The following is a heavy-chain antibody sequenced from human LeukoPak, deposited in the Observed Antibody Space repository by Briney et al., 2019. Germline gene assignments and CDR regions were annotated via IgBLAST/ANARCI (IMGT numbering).Heavy chain of an antibody. Sequence: ASVKVSCKASGYTFTGHYMHWVRQAPGQGLEWMGWINPNSGGTNYAQKFQGRVTMTRDTSISTAYMELSRLRSDDTAVYYCASSDGYDYPYYFDYWGQGTLVTVSS. V-gene: IGHV1-2*02. CDR1: GYTFTGHY. D-gene: IGHD5-12*01. J-gene: IGHJ4*02. CDR2: INPNSGGT. CDR3: ASSDGYDYPYYFDY.